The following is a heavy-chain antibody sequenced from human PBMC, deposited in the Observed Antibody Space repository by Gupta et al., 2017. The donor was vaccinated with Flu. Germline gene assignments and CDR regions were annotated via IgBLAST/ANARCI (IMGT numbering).Heavy chain of an antibody. CDR2: TYFSGTT. D-gene: IGHD1-26*01. J-gene: IGHJ4*02. CDR3: AREETRRYSGTYLNY. CDR1: GEPISSHH. Sequence: QVQLQESGPGLVKPSETLSLTCNVSGEPISSHHWSWIRQPPGKGLEWIGHTYFSGTTDYSPSLKSRVTISVDRSKRQLSLNLTSVTAADTAMYYCAREETRRYSGTYLNYWGQGTLVTVSS. V-gene: IGHV4-59*11.